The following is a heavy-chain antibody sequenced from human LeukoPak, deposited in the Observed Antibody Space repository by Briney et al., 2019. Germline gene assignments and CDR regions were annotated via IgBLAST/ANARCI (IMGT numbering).Heavy chain of an antibody. Sequence: SGGSLRLSCAASGXTFSSYGMHWVRQAPGKGLEWVAVISYDGSNKYYADSVKGRFTISRDNSKNTLYLQMNSLRAEDTAVYYCAKGSGSYTDYSGQGTLVTVSS. D-gene: IGHD1-26*01. V-gene: IGHV3-30*18. CDR1: GXTFSSYG. CDR3: AKGSGSYTDY. J-gene: IGHJ4*02. CDR2: ISYDGSNK.